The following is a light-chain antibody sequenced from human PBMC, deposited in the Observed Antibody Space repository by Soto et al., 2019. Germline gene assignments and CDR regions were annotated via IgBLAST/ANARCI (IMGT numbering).Light chain of an antibody. CDR2: GAS. Sequence: EIVVTQSPATLSVSRGERATLSCRASQSVSSNLAWYQQKPGQAPRLLISGASTRATGIPARFSGSGSGTEFTLTITSLQSEDFAVYYCQQYNAWPRTFGQGTKVEIK. V-gene: IGKV3-15*01. J-gene: IGKJ1*01. CDR3: QQYNAWPRT. CDR1: QSVSSN.